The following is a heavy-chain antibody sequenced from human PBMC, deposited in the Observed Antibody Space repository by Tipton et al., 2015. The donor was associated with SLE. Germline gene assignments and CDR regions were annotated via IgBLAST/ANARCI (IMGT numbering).Heavy chain of an antibody. CDR1: GGSISSYY. CDR3: ARDRLGGPFDY. Sequence: GLVKPSETLSLTCTVSGGSISSYYWSWIRQPPGKGLEWIGYIYYSGSTNYNPSLKSRVTISVDTSKNQFSLKLSSVTAADTAVYYCARDRLGGPFDYWGQGTLVTVSS. J-gene: IGHJ4*02. CDR2: IYYSGST. D-gene: IGHD1-26*01. V-gene: IGHV4-59*12.